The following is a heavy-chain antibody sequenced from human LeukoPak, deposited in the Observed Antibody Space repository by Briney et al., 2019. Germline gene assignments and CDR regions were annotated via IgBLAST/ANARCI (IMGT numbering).Heavy chain of an antibody. CDR1: GFTFSSYG. Sequence: PGGSLRLSCAASGFTFSSYGMHWVRQAPGKGLEWAAVITYDGSNKYYADSVKGRFTISRDNSKNTLYLQMNSLRAEDTAVYYCAKDLVRLWFGELVDYWGQGTLVTVSS. CDR3: AKDLVRLWFGELVDY. D-gene: IGHD3-10*01. J-gene: IGHJ4*02. V-gene: IGHV3-30*18. CDR2: ITYDGSNK.